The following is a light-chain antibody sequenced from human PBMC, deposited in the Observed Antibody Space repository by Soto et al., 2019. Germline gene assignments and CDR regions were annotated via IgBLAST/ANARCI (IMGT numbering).Light chain of an antibody. CDR2: EVS. J-gene: IGLJ1*01. Sequence: QAVVTQPASMSGSPGQSITISCTGTSSDIGTYKYVSWYQQHPGNAPKLMIYEVSHRPSGVSSRFSGSKSGNTASLTISGLQAEDEGDYYCGSYTSISTYVFGTGTKVTVL. CDR1: SSDIGTYKY. V-gene: IGLV2-14*01. CDR3: GSYTSISTYV.